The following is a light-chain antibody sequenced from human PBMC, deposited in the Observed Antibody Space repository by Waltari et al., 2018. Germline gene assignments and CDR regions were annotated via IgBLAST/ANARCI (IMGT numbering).Light chain of an antibody. Sequence: DIQITQSPSSLSSSVGARVTITCRESHGINVYLNWYQQKPGQAPRRLIYAASRLQSGVPSRFSGSGSGTEFTLTISSLQPEDFATYYCQQSYNTPQVTFGGGTKVEIK. J-gene: IGKJ4*01. CDR3: QQSYNTPQVT. CDR1: HGINVY. CDR2: AAS. V-gene: IGKV1-39*01.